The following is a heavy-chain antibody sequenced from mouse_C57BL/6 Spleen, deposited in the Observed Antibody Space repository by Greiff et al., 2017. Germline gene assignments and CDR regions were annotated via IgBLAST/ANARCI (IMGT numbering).Heavy chain of an antibody. CDR2: ISSGSSTI. D-gene: IGHD2-4*01. V-gene: IGHV5-17*01. Sequence: EVKLMESGGGLVKPGGSLKLSCAASGFTFSDYGMHWVRQAPEKGLEWVAYISSGSSTIYYADTVKGRFTISRDNAKNTLFLQMTSLRSEDTAMYYCARTPYDYDGGHAMDYWGQGTSVTVSS. CDR1: GFTFSDYG. CDR3: ARTPYDYDGGHAMDY. J-gene: IGHJ4*01.